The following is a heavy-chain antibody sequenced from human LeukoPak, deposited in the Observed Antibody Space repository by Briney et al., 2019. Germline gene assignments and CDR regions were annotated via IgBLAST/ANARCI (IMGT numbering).Heavy chain of an antibody. V-gene: IGHV1-2*06. CDR1: GYTFTGYY. D-gene: IGHD6-19*01. Sequence: GASVKVSCKAPGYTFTGYYMHWVRQAPGQGLEWVGRINPNSGGTNYAQKFQGRVTMTRDTSISTAYMELSRLRSDDTAVYYCARSSIAVAGTIGYWGQGTLVTVSS. J-gene: IGHJ4*02. CDR2: INPNSGGT. CDR3: ARSSIAVAGTIGY.